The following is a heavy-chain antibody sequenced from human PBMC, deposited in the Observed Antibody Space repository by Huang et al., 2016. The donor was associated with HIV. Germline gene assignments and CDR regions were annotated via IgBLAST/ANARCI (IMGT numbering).Heavy chain of an antibody. V-gene: IGHV1-18*01. CDR2: ISASSGDT. J-gene: IGHJ3*02. CDR3: ARDPKYHRIGYYRQRRGIDI. D-gene: IGHD3-22*01. CDR1: GYTFTSSG. Sequence: QIQLMQSGPELKQPGASVKVSCKASGYTFTSSGITWVRQAPGQGPGWMGWISASSGDTEYAQKFQCRGTLTTDTSTNIASMELRSLRSDDTAKYYCARDPKYHRIGYYRQRRGIDIWGQGTMVIVSS.